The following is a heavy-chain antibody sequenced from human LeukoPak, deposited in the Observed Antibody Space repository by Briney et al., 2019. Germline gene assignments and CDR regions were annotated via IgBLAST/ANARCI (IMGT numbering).Heavy chain of an antibody. CDR3: ERSRIRASVGAAKYYFDY. V-gene: IGHV3-7*01. CDR2: ITQDGSEK. Sequence: GGSLRLSCAASGFTFSSYWMSWVRQAPGKGLEWVANITQDGSEKYYADSVKGRFTISRDNAKNSLYLQMNSLRAEDTAVYYCERSRIRASVGAAKYYFDYWGQGTLVTVSS. D-gene: IGHD1-26*01. CDR1: GFTFSSYW. J-gene: IGHJ4*02.